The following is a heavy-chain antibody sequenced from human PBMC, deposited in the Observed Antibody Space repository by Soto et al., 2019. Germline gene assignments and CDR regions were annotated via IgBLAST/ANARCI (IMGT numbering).Heavy chain of an antibody. J-gene: IGHJ6*03. D-gene: IGHD2-15*01. CDR1: GYTFTGYY. V-gene: IGHV1-46*03. CDR2: INPSGGST. CDR3: ARGVVHYYYMDV. Sequence: GASVKVSCKASGYTFTGYYMHWVRQAPGQGLEWMGIINPSGGSTSYAQKFQGIVTMTRDTSTSTVFMELISLRSEDTAVYYCARGVVHYYYMDVWGKGTTVTVS.